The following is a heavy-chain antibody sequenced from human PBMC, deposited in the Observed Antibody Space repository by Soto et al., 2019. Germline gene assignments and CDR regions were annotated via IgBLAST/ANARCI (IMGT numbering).Heavy chain of an antibody. CDR1: GGSISSSNW. CDR2: IYHSGST. Sequence: ASETLSLTCAVSGGSISSSNWWGWVRQPPGKGLEWIGEIYHSGSTNYNPSLKSRVTISVDKSKNQFSLKLSSVTAADTAVYYCARDWVRGVITGPYYYYGMDVWGQGTTVTVSS. J-gene: IGHJ6*02. D-gene: IGHD3-10*01. V-gene: IGHV4-4*02. CDR3: ARDWVRGVITGPYYYYGMDV.